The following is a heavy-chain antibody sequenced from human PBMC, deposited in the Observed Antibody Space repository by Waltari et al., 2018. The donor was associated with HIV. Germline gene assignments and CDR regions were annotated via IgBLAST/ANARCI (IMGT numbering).Heavy chain of an antibody. Sequence: QVQLQESGPGLVKPSETLPLTCTVSGYSIRTGYYLGWIREPPGKGREWIGSIYHSGSTYYNPSLKSRVTISVDTSKNQFSLKLSSVTAADTAVYYCASPGGVVTAIREYFDYWGQGTLVTVSS. D-gene: IGHD2-21*02. CDR1: GYSIRTGYY. CDR3: ASPGGVVTAIREYFDY. V-gene: IGHV4-38-2*02. J-gene: IGHJ4*02. CDR2: IYHSGST.